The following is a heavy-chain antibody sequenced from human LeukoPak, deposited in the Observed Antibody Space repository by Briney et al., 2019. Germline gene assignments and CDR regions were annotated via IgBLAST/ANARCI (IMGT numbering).Heavy chain of an antibody. CDR2: INPNSGGT. Sequence: ASVKVSCKASGYTFTSYGISWVRQAPGQGLEWMGWINPNSGGTNYAQKFQGRVTMTRDTSISTAYMELSRLRSDDTAVYYCARGWQLVSLGDWGQGILVTVSS. D-gene: IGHD6-6*01. CDR1: GYTFTSYG. J-gene: IGHJ4*02. CDR3: ARGWQLVSLGD. V-gene: IGHV1-2*02.